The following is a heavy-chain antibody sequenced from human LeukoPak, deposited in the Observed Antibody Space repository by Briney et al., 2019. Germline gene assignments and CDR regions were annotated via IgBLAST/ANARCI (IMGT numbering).Heavy chain of an antibody. J-gene: IGHJ4*02. Sequence: GGSLRLFCAASGFTFSNYWMHWVRRAPGKGLVWVSRITSDASSTSYADSVKGRFTISRDNAKNTLYLRMNSLRAEDTAVYYCAKDLGGATAVSYFDYWGQGTLVTVSS. D-gene: IGHD1-26*01. CDR1: GFTFSNYW. CDR2: ITSDASST. CDR3: AKDLGGATAVSYFDY. V-gene: IGHV3-74*01.